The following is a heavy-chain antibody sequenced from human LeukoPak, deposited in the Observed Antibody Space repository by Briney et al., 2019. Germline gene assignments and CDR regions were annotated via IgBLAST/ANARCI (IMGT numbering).Heavy chain of an antibody. Sequence: PGGSLRLSCAASGFTFSSYAMSWVRQAPGKGLEWVSAISGSGGSTYYADSVKGRFTISRDNPKNTLYLQMNSLRAEDTAVYYCAKDTGCSSTSCYNWVYWGQGTLVTVSS. V-gene: IGHV3-23*01. CDR2: ISGSGGST. CDR3: AKDTGCSSTSCYNWVY. D-gene: IGHD2-2*02. CDR1: GFTFSSYA. J-gene: IGHJ4*02.